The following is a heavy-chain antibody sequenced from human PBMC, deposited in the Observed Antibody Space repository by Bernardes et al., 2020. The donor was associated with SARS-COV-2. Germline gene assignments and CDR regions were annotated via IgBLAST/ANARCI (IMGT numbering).Heavy chain of an antibody. Sequence: GGSLRLSCAASGFIFSDYAMHWARQVPGKGLEWLAVISYDGNKQSFADSVKGRSNISRDNSKNTLFLQIDSLRPDDSAVYYCAKELTYHLLYYFALAVWGQGTTVTVSS. CDR1: GFIFSDYA. CDR2: ISYDGNKQ. D-gene: IGHD2-2*01. CDR3: AKELTYHLLYYFALAV. V-gene: IGHV3-30*01. J-gene: IGHJ6*02.